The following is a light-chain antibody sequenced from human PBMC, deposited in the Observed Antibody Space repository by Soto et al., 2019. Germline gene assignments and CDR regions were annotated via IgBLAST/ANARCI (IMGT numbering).Light chain of an antibody. V-gene: IGKV3-11*01. CDR1: QSVSSY. Sequence: EIVLTQSPATLSLSPGERATLSCRASQSVSSYLAWYQQKPGQAPRLLIYDASNRATGIPARFSGSGSGTDFTSTIISLEPEDFAVYYCQQRSNWPPLFGPGTKVDIK. CDR2: DAS. J-gene: IGKJ3*01. CDR3: QQRSNWPPL.